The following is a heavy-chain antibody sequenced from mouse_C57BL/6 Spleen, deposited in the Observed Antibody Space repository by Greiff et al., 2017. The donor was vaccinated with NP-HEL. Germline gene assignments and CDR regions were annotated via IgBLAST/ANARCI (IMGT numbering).Heavy chain of an antibody. Sequence: EVQLQQSGAELVRPGASVKLSCTASGFNIKDDYMHWVKQRPEQGLEWIGWIDPENGDTEYASKFQGKATITADTSSNTAYLQLSSLTSEDTAVYYCTTGYYGSGHWYFDVWGTGTTVTVSS. V-gene: IGHV14-4*01. D-gene: IGHD1-1*01. CDR3: TTGYYGSGHWYFDV. CDR2: IDPENGDT. J-gene: IGHJ1*03. CDR1: GFNIKDDY.